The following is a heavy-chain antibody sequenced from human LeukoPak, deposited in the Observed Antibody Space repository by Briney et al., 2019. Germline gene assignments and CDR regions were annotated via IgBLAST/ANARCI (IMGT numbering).Heavy chain of an antibody. V-gene: IGHV1-46*01. CDR3: ARAPRNSSTMLDY. CDR1: GYTFTNYW. D-gene: IGHD6-13*01. J-gene: IGHJ4*02. CDR2: INPNDGST. Sequence: GASVKVSCKASGYTFTNYWIQWVRQAPGQGLEWVALINPNDGSTTYAHKFQGRVTMTRDTSTSTVYMDLSGLTSEDTAVYYCARAPRNSSTMLDYWGQGTLVTVSS.